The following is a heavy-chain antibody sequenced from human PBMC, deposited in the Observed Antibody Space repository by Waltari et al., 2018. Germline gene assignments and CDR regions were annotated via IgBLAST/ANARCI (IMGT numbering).Heavy chain of an antibody. CDR3: AKRIVGGPFDV. CDR2: SLPIYGTP. Sequence: QLHLVQAGAGGGKPGSSVKSFCEASAGPLCPYAIRWVRQAPGQGLEWMGGSLPIYGTPNYAQKCQGRVNVAADELTTTAYMELSSLRSDDTAVYYCAKRIVGGPFDVWGQGTMVTVSS. V-gene: IGHV1-69*12. J-gene: IGHJ3*01. D-gene: IGHD1-26*01. CDR1: AGPLCPYA.